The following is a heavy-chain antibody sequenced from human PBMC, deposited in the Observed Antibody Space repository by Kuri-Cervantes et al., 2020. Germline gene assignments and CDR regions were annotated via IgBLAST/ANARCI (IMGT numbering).Heavy chain of an antibody. V-gene: IGHV4-4*02. CDR3: AEHRDYYDSSGYLIGWFDP. J-gene: IGHJ5*02. D-gene: IGHD3-22*01. Sequence: LETLSLTCAVSGGSISSSNWWSWVRQPPGKGLEWIGEIYHSGSTYYNPSLKSRVTISVDTSKNQFSLKLSSVTAADTAVYYCAEHRDYYDSSGYLIGWFDPWGQGTLVTVSS. CDR2: IYHSGST. CDR1: GGSISSSNW.